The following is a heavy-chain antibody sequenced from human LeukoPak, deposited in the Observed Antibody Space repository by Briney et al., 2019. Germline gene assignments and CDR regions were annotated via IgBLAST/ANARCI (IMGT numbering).Heavy chain of an antibody. V-gene: IGHV3-53*01. J-gene: IGHJ6*03. CDR1: GFTVSSNY. CDR2: IYSGGST. Sequence: PGGSLRLSCAASGFTVSSNYMSWVRQAPGKGLEWVSVIYSGGSTYYADSVKGRFTISRDNSKNTLYLQMNSLRAEDTAVYYCARDRRWGPIAVAGKGYMDVWGKGTTVTVSS. D-gene: IGHD6-19*01. CDR3: ARDRRWGPIAVAGKGYMDV.